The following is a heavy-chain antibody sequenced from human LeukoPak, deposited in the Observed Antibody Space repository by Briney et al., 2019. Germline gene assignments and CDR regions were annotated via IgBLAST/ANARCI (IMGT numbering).Heavy chain of an antibody. CDR3: ASLSSGYYYAY. D-gene: IGHD3-22*01. J-gene: IGHJ4*02. CDR1: GGSISSSSYY. Sequence: SETLPLTCAVSGGSISSSSYYWGWIRQRPGKGLEWIGSVYYSGGTYYNPSLKSRVTISVDTFKNQFSLKLSSVTAADPAVYSCASLSSGYYYAYWGQGTLVTVSS. V-gene: IGHV4-39*01. CDR2: VYYSGGT.